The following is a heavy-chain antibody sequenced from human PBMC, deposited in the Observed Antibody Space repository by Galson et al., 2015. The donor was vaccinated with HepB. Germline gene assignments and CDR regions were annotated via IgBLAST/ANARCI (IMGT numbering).Heavy chain of an antibody. CDR2: ISFAGTDN. CDR3: ARATQGGDYLDF. D-gene: IGHD3-16*01. Sequence: APMLPCSASGFVSITYGMHWGRRAPGGGREGGTGISFAGTDNYYADSVKGRFTISRDNSKNTLSLQMNSLSAEDTAVYYCARATQGGDYLDFWGRGTPVTVSS. J-gene: IGHJ4*02. V-gene: IGHV3-30*03. CDR1: GFVSITYG.